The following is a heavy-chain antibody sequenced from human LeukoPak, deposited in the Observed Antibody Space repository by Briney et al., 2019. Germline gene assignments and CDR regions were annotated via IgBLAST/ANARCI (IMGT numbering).Heavy chain of an antibody. D-gene: IGHD5-24*01. Sequence: GGSLRLSCAASGFTFSSYTMNWVRQAPGKGLEWVSSISSSSGYIYYADSVKGRFTISRDNAKNSLYLQMNSLRAEDTAVYYCARTRRDGYNPPFDYWGQGTLVTVSS. CDR1: GFTFSSYT. V-gene: IGHV3-21*01. CDR2: ISSSSGYI. CDR3: ARTRRDGYNPPFDY. J-gene: IGHJ4*02.